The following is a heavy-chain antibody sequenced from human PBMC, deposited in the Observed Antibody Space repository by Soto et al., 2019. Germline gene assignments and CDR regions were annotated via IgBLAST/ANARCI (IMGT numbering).Heavy chain of an antibody. Sequence: SETLSLTCAVSGGSISSGGYSWSWIRQPPGKGLEWIGYIYHSGSTYYNPSLKSRVTISVDRSKNQFSLKLSSVTAADTAVYYCARVVDYYDSSGYLPVYFDYWGQGTLVTVS. J-gene: IGHJ4*02. CDR3: ARVVDYYDSSGYLPVYFDY. V-gene: IGHV4-30-2*01. CDR2: IYHSGST. CDR1: GGSISSGGYS. D-gene: IGHD3-22*01.